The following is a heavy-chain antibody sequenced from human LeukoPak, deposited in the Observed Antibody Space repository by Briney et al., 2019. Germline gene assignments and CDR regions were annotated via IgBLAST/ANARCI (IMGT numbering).Heavy chain of an antibody. CDR2: IIPIFGTA. Sequence: GASVKVSCKASGGTFSSYAISWVRQAPGQGLEWMGGIIPIFGTANYAQKFQGRVTITTDESTSTAYMELSSLRSEDTAVYYCASGPRRLGELTHGEGWGQGTLVTVSS. CDR3: ASGPRRLGELTHGEG. D-gene: IGHD3-16*01. CDR1: GGTFSSYA. V-gene: IGHV1-69*05. J-gene: IGHJ4*02.